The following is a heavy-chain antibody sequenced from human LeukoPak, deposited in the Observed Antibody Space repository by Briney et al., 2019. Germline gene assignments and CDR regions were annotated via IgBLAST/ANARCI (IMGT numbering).Heavy chain of an antibody. CDR1: GYTFTGYY. CDR2: INPNSGGT. D-gene: IGHD6-13*01. V-gene: IGHV1-2*02. J-gene: IGHJ4*02. CDR3: ASYAAAAGRYYFDY. Sequence: ASVKVSCKASGYTFTGYYMHWVRQAPGQGLEWMGWINPNSGGTNYAQKFQGRVTMTRDTSISTAYMELSRPRSDDTAVYYCASYAAAAGRYYFDYWGQGTLVTVSS.